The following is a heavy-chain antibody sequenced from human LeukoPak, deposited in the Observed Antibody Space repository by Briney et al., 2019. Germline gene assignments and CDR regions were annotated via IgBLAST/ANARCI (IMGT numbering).Heavy chain of an antibody. CDR1: GYIFTGYY. J-gene: IGHJ4*02. D-gene: IGHD5-18*01. V-gene: IGHV1-2*06. CDR3: ARGQGYSCGYLPDHYYFDY. Sequence: GASVKVSCKASGYIFTGYYLHWVRQAPGQGLEWMGRINANSGGTKYAQKFQGRVTMTRDTSISTVYMELSRLRSDDTAVYFCARGQGYSCGYLPDHYYFDYWGQGTLVTVSS. CDR2: INANSGGT.